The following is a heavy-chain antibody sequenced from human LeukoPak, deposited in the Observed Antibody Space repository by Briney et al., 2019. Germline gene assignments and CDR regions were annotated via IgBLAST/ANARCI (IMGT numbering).Heavy chain of an antibody. CDR2: ISYDGSNK. V-gene: IGHV3-30-3*01. D-gene: IGHD6-19*01. Sequence: QPERSLRLSCAASGFTFSSYAMHWVRQAPGKGLEWVAVISYDGSNKYYADSVKGRFTISRDNSKNTLYLQMNSLRAEDTAVYYCARDTQAVADYYFDYWGQGTLVTVSS. J-gene: IGHJ4*02. CDR1: GFTFSSYA. CDR3: ARDTQAVADYYFDY.